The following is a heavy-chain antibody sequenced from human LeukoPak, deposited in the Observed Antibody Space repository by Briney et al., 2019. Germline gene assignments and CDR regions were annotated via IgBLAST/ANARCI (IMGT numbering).Heavy chain of an antibody. CDR2: ISSNGGST. J-gene: IGHJ4*02. CDR3: ANLHGDYRDF. CDR1: GFTFSSYA. D-gene: IGHD4-17*01. Sequence: GGSLRLSCAASGFTFSSYAMHWVRQAPGKGLEYVSAISSNGGSTYYANSVKGSFTISRDNAKNSLYLQMNSLRPEDTALYYCANLHGDYRDFWGQGTLVTVSS. V-gene: IGHV3-64*01.